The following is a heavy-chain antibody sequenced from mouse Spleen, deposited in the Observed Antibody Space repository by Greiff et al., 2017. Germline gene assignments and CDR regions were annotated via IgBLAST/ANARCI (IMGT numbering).Heavy chain of an antibody. D-gene: IGHD2-1*01. J-gene: IGHJ1*01. CDR2: INPSSGYT. CDR1: GYTFTSYW. Sequence: VKLMESGAELATPGASVQLSCKASGYTFTSYWMHWVQQRPGQGLEWIGYINPSSGYTKYNQKFKDKATLTADKSSSTAYMQLSSLTYEDSAVYYCARSVYYGNYGWCVDVWGAGTTVTVSS. V-gene: IGHV1-7*01. CDR3: ARSVYYGNYGWCVDV.